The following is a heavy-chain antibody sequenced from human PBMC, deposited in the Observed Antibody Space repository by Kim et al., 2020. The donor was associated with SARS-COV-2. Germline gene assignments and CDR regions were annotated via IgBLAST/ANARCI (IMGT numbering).Heavy chain of an antibody. CDR1: GVSISSYY. CDR2: IYYSGST. J-gene: IGHJ5*02. Sequence: SETLSLTCTVSGVSISSYYWSWIRQPPGKGLEWIGYIYYSGSTNYNPSLKSRVTISVDTSKNQFSLKLSSVTAADTAVYYCARVALGYCSSTRCHKGFDPWGQGTLDTGSS. CDR3: ARVALGYCSSTRCHKGFDP. V-gene: IGHV4-59*01. D-gene: IGHD2-2*01.